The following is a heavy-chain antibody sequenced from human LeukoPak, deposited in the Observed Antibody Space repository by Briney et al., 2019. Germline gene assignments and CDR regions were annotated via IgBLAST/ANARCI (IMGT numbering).Heavy chain of an antibody. J-gene: IGHJ4*02. CDR2: IKEDGSEK. CDR1: GFTFSRYS. Sequence: GGSLRLSCAASGFTFSRYSMNWVRQAPGKGLEWVAIIKEDGSEKYYMNSVKGRFTISRDNAKNSLYLQMHSLRAEDTAVYYCARSPMVRGIIAHFDDWGQGTLVTVSS. V-gene: IGHV3-7*01. CDR3: ARSPMVRGIIAHFDD. D-gene: IGHD3-10*01.